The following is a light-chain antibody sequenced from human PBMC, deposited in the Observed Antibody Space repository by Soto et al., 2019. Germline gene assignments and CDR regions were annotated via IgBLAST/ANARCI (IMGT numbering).Light chain of an antibody. CDR3: SSYTTSYTQV. J-gene: IGLJ3*02. Sequence: QSALTQPASVSGSPGQSITISCTGTRSDVGGYNYVSWYQHHPGKVPKLMIYEVSNRPSGVSNRFSGSKSGNTASLSISGLQAEDEADYYCSSYTTSYTQVFGGGTKRTVL. CDR1: RSDVGGYNY. CDR2: EVS. V-gene: IGLV2-14*01.